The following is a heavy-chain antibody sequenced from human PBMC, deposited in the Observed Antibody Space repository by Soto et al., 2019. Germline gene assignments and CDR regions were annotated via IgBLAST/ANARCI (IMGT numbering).Heavy chain of an antibody. CDR3: AKDHNYDILTGYGY. J-gene: IGHJ4*02. V-gene: IGHV3-30*18. D-gene: IGHD3-9*01. Sequence: TGGSLRLSCAASGFTFSSYGMHWVRQAPGKGLEWVAVISYDGSNKYYADSVKGRFTISRDNSKNTLYLQMNSLRAEDTAVYYCAKDHNYDILTGYGYWGQGTLVTVSS. CDR2: ISYDGSNK. CDR1: GFTFSSYG.